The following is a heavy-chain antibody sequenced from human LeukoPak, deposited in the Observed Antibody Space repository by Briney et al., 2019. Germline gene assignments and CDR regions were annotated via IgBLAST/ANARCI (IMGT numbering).Heavy chain of an antibody. D-gene: IGHD6-13*01. CDR2: IYYSGST. V-gene: IGHV4-59*08. CDR1: GGSISSYY. CDR3: ARAAYGMDV. J-gene: IGHJ6*02. Sequence: PTETLSLTCTVSGGSISSYYWSWVRQPPGKGLEWVGYIYYSGSTNYNPSLKSRVTISEDTSKKQFSVKLSSVTAADTAVYYCARAAYGMDVWGQGTTVTVSS.